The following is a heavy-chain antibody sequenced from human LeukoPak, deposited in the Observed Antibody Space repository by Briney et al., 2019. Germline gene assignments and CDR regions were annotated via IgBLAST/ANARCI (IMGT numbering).Heavy chain of an antibody. Sequence: SETLSLTCTVSGGSISSYYWSWIRQPPGKGLEWIWYIYYSGSTNYNPSLKSRVTISIDTSKNEFSLKLSSVTAADTAVYYCASRRVGAFDYWGQGTLVTVSS. CDR2: IYYSGST. V-gene: IGHV4-59*08. D-gene: IGHD1-26*01. J-gene: IGHJ4*02. CDR1: GGSISSYY. CDR3: ASRRVGAFDY.